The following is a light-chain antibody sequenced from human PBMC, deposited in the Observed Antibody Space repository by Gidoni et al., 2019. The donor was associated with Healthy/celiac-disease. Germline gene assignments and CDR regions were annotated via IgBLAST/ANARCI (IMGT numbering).Light chain of an antibody. CDR1: PSISSW. J-gene: IGKJ2*01. CDR3: QQYNSYSYT. CDR2: KAS. V-gene: IGKV1-5*03. Sequence: DIQMTQSPSTLSASVGDRVTITCRASPSISSWLAGYQKKPGKAPKLLIYKASSLESGVPSRFSGSGSGTEFTLNISSLQPDDFATYYCQQYNSYSYTFGQGTKLEIK.